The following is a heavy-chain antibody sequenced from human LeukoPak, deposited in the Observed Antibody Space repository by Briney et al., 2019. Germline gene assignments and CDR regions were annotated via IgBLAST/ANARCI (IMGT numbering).Heavy chain of an antibody. CDR1: GFTFSNAW. J-gene: IGHJ3*02. CDR3: ITPRDTDI. Sequence: GGSLRLSCAASGFTFSNAWMTWVRQAPGKGLEWVGRIRSKSDGGTTDYAAPVKGRFTISRDDSKNTLYLQIDSLRTEDTAVYYCITPRDTDIWGQGTVVTVSS. V-gene: IGHV3-15*01. CDR2: IRSKSDGGTT.